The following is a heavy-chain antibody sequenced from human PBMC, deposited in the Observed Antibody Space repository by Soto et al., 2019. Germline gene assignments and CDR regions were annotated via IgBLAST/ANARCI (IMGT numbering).Heavy chain of an antibody. CDR2: INPNSGGT. CDR3: ARRIGYSYGLPDY. Sequence: ASVKVSCKASGYTFTGYYMHCVRQAPGQGLEWMGWINPNSGGTNYAQKFQGRVTMTRDTSISTAYMELSRLRSDDTAVYYCARRIGYSYGLPDYWGQGTLVTVSS. CDR1: GYTFTGYY. J-gene: IGHJ4*02. V-gene: IGHV1-2*02. D-gene: IGHD5-18*01.